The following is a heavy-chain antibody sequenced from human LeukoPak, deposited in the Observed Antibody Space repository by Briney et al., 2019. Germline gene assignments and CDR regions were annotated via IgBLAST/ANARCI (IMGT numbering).Heavy chain of an antibody. V-gene: IGHV1-46*01. J-gene: IGHJ3*02. Sequence: ASVKVSCTASGYTFTNYYIHWVRQAPGQGLEWMGMIIPSDGFTTYAQKFQGRLTMTRDMSTSTVYMELSSLRSEDTALYYCARNNWNEKRGAFDMWGQGTRLAVSS. CDR1: GYTFTNYY. CDR3: ARNNWNEKRGAFDM. D-gene: IGHD1-20*01. CDR2: IIPSDGFT.